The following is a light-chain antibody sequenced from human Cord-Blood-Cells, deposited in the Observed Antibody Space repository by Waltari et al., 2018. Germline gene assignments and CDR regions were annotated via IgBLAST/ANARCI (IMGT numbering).Light chain of an antibody. CDR1: SSDVCGSNY. CDR3: CSYAGSYTWV. V-gene: IGLV2-11*01. J-gene: IGLJ3*02. CDR2: DVS. Sequence: QSALTQPRSVSGSPGQSVTLSCTGTSSDVCGSNYVSWYQQHPGKAPKLIIYDVSKRPSGVPDRFSGSKSGNTASLTISGLQAEDEADYYCCSYAGSYTWVFGGGTKLTVL.